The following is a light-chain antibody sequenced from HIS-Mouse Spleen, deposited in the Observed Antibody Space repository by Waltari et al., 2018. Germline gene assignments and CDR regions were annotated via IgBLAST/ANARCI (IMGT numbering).Light chain of an antibody. CDR3: QQYNNWPPYT. CDR2: GAS. J-gene: IGKJ2*01. CDR1: QSVSSN. Sequence: EIVMTQSPATLSVSPGERATLSCRASQSVSSNLAWYQQKPGQAPRLLIYGASTRATGIPARCSGSRSGSEFTLTISSLQSEDFAVYYCQQYNNWPPYTFGQGTKREI. V-gene: IGKV3-15*01.